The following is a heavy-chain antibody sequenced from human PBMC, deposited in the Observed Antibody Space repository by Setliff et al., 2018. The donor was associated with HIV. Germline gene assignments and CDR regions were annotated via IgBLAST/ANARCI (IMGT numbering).Heavy chain of an antibody. J-gene: IGHJ4*02. CDR2: IKSKTDGGTT. V-gene: IGHV3-15*07. Sequence: GGSLRLSCAASGFTFSNAWMNWVRQAPGKGLEWVGRIKSKTDGGTTDYAAPVKGRFTISRDDSKNTLYLQMNSLKTEDTAVHYCTTDLGGSYHGWNYWGQGTLVTVSS. D-gene: IGHD1-26*01. CDR1: GFTFSNAW. CDR3: TTDLGGSYHGWNY.